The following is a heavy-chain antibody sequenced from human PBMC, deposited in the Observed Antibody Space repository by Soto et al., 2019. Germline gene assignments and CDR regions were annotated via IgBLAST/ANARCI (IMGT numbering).Heavy chain of an antibody. CDR1: GFTFTNYA. CDR2: ISGGGSIT. Sequence: EVQLLESGGDLVQPGGSLRLSCAASGFTFTNYAMTWVRQAPGKGLEWVSTISGGGSITYYADSLKGRFTISRDNSKNTLYLQRNSLRAEDTAVYYCAKTIRGGYSSSWYYFDSWGQGTLVTVSS. J-gene: IGHJ4*02. CDR3: AKTIRGGYSSSWYYFDS. V-gene: IGHV3-23*01. D-gene: IGHD6-13*01.